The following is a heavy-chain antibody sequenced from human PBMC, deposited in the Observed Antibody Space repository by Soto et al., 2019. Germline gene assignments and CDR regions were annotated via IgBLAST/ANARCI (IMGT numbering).Heavy chain of an antibody. V-gene: IGHV3-23*01. CDR2: ISGSGGST. CDR1: GFTFSSYA. Sequence: EVQLLESGGGLVQPGGSLRLSCAASGFTFSSYAMSWVRQAPGKGLEWVSAISGSGGSTYYADSVKGRFTISRDNSKNTLYLQMNSLRAEDTAVYYCAKAEEDYDFWSGYYMDAFDIWGQGTMVTVSS. J-gene: IGHJ3*02. D-gene: IGHD3-3*01. CDR3: AKAEEDYDFWSGYYMDAFDI.